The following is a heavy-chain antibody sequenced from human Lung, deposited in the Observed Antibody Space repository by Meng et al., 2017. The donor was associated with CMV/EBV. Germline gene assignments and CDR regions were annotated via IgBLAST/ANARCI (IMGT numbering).Heavy chain of an antibody. V-gene: IGHV4-4*02. J-gene: IGHJ1*01. Sequence: VKSRESVPALVQPSETLSLTCAVSGDSITNHNWWAWVRPPPGKGLEWIGEIPHRGSTAYNPSLKSRVSMSIDKSKNQFSLKLTSVTAADTAVYHCLRRSGGSVWGQGTLVTVSS. CDR1: GDSITNHNW. D-gene: IGHD3-10*01. CDR2: IPHRGST. CDR3: LRRSGGSV.